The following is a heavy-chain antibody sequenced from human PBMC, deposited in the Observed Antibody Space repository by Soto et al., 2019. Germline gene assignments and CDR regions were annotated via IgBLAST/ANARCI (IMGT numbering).Heavy chain of an antibody. CDR1: GGSISSYY. J-gene: IGHJ4*02. CDR3: ARDRHFWSGYPEYHLDY. V-gene: IGHV4-59*01. Sequence: SETLSLTCTVSGGSISSYYWSWIRQPPGKGLEWIGYIYYSGSTNYNPSLKSRVTISVDTPKNQFSLKLSSVTAADTAVYYCARDRHFWSGYPEYHLDYWGQGTLVTVSS. CDR2: IYYSGST. D-gene: IGHD3-3*02.